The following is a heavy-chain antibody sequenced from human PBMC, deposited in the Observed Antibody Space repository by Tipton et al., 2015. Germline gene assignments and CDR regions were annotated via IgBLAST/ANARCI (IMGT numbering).Heavy chain of an antibody. CDR2: IQYSGST. V-gene: IGHV4-59*08. CDR1: SDSISKYY. Sequence: TLSLTCTVSSDSISKYYWSWIRQPPGKELEWIGYIQYSGSTNYNPSLKSRVSLSIDTSSNQFSLSLTSVTAADTALYYCARHVFIQGSWYQWFDPWGQGTLVTVS. J-gene: IGHJ5*02. D-gene: IGHD6-13*01. CDR3: ARHVFIQGSWYQWFDP.